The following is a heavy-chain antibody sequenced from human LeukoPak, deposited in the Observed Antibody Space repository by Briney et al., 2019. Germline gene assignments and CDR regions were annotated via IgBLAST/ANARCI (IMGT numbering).Heavy chain of an antibody. CDR3: ARGLNYYFGSGSYGGQEYNWFDP. CDR2: TNHSGST. D-gene: IGHD3-10*01. J-gene: IGHJ5*02. CDR1: GGSFSGYY. V-gene: IGHV4-34*01. Sequence: SVTLSLTCAVYGGSFSGYYWSWIRQPPGKELEWIGETNHSGSTNYSPSLKSRVTISVDTSKNQFSLKLSSVTAADTAVYYCARGLNYYFGSGSYGGQEYNWFDPWGQGTLVTVSS.